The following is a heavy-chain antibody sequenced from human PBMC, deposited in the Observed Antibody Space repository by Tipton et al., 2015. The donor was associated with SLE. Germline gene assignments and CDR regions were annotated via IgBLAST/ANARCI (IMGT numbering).Heavy chain of an antibody. V-gene: IGHV3-9*01. CDR2: ISWNSGSI. CDR1: GFTFDDYA. D-gene: IGHD3-16*02. J-gene: IGHJ4*02. Sequence: SLRLSCAASGFTFDDYAMHWVRQAPGKGLEWVSGISWNSGSIGYADSVKGRFTISRDNAKNSLYLQMNSLRAEDTAVYYCARASNPQLSYFDYWGQGTLVTVSS. CDR3: ARASNPQLSYFDY.